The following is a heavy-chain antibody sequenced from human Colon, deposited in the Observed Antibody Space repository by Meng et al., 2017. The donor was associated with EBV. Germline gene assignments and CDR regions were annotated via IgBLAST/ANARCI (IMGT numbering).Heavy chain of an antibody. D-gene: IGHD2-21*01. Sequence: ALLEGSGPRLLETSPTLSLPCTVPGGSMSSGNYYWSWIRQPPGKGLEWIGYIHHSGSAYYNPSLKSRVSISVDTSKSQFSLNLNSMTAAGTAVYYCASFDHIPRRNYFDYWGQGTLVTVSS. J-gene: IGHJ4*02. V-gene: IGHV4-30-4*01. CDR2: IHHSGSA. CDR3: ASFDHIPRRNYFDY. CDR1: GGSMSSGNYY.